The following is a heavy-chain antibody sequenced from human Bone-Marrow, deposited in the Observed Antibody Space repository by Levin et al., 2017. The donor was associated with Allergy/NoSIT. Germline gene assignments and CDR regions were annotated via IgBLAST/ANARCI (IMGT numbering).Heavy chain of an antibody. J-gene: IGHJ6*02. CDR3: ARARTTGWPLDGLDV. V-gene: IGHV3-74*01. D-gene: IGHD1-1*01. Sequence: GESLKISCTASGVSFSAYWMHWVRQAPGKGLFWVSRINSDESTTNYADSVKGRFSISRDNAKNTLYLQMNSLSVHDTATYYCARARTTGWPLDGLDVWGQGTTVTVSS. CDR1: GVSFSAYW. CDR2: INSDESTT.